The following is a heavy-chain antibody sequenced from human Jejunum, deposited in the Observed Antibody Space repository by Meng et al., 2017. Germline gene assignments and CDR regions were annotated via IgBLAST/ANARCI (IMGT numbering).Heavy chain of an antibody. D-gene: IGHD1-14*01. V-gene: IGHV4-4*02. J-gene: IGHJ4*02. CDR1: GVSTTAPFY. CDR3: ARAIRERYFDS. Sequence: QVQLKASGPGLVKPSGTLSLTCTVSGVSTTAPFYWTWTRQAPGKGLEWIGEVWPSGATYYNPSLSSRITISIDTSNNQFSLEVAFLTAADTAVYYCARAIRERYFDSWGQGTLVTVSS. CDR2: VWPSGAT.